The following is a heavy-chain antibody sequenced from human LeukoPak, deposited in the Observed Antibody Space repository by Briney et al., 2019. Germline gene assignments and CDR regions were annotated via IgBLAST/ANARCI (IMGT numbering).Heavy chain of an antibody. J-gene: IGHJ6*04. CDR2: INHSGST. CDR1: GGSFSGYY. D-gene: IGHD3-10*01. Sequence: SETLSLTCAVYGGSFSGYYWSWIRQPPGKGLEWIGEINHSGSTNYNPSLKSRVTISVDTSKNQFSLKLSSVTAADTAAYYCARGGAMVRGVLYYYGMDVWGKGTTVTVSS. CDR3: ARGGAMVRGVLYYYGMDV. V-gene: IGHV4-34*01.